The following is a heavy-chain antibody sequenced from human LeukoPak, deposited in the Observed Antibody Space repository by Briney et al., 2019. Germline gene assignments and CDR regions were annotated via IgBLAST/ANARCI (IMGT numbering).Heavy chain of an antibody. CDR1: GFNVRSNY. V-gene: IGHV3-53*01. J-gene: IGHJ4*02. D-gene: IGHD5/OR15-5a*01. CDR2: LHSGGDT. CDR3: ARGKVYYYYDY. Sequence: GGSLRLSCAVPGFNVRSNYMTWVRQAPGKGLEWVSVLHSGGDTYYADSVRGRFTISRDNSENMLFLQMNGLRADDSAIYYCARGKVYYYYDYWGQGTLVTVSS.